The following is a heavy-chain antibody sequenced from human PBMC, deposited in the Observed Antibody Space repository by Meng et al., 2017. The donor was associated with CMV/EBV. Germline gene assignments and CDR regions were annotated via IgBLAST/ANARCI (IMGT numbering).Heavy chain of an antibody. Sequence: GGSLRPSCAASGFTFSSYSMNWVRQAPGKGLEWVSSISSSSSYIYYADSVKGRFTISRDNAKNSLYLQMNSLRAEDTAVYYCARDPSITPGQHWGQGTLVTVSS. CDR1: GFTFSSYS. V-gene: IGHV3-21*01. CDR3: ARDPSITPGQH. CDR2: ISSSSSYI. J-gene: IGHJ1*01. D-gene: IGHD5-24*01.